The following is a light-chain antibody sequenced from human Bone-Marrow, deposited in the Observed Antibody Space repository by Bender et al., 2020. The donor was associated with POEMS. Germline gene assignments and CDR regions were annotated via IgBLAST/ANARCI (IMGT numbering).Light chain of an antibody. CDR1: SSDVGSYNV. V-gene: IGLV2-23*02. Sequence: QSALTQPASVSGSPGQSITISCTGTSSDVGSYNVVSWYQQHPGKAPQLMIYEVTKRPSGVSNRFSASKSGNTASLSISGLQAEDEADYYCCSYAGSTTVFGGGTELTVL. J-gene: IGLJ2*01. CDR3: CSYAGSTTV. CDR2: EVT.